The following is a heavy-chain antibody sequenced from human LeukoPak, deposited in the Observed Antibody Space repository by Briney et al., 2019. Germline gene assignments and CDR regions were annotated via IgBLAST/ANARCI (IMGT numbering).Heavy chain of an antibody. J-gene: IGHJ4*02. CDR2: INPNSGGT. D-gene: IGHD5-12*01. Sequence: ASVKVSCKASGYSFTAYYMHWVRQAPGQGLEWMGWINPNSGGTNYAQKFQGRVTMTRDTSISTAYVEVSRLRSDDTAVYYCARANSGYDLNFDYWGQGTLVTVSS. V-gene: IGHV1-2*02. CDR1: GYSFTAYY. CDR3: ARANSGYDLNFDY.